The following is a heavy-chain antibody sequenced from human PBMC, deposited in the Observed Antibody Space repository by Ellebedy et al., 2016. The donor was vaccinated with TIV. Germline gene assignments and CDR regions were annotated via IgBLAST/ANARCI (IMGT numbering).Heavy chain of an antibody. CDR1: GYTFSNYF. CDR3: ARDRSSYDWGNYRSYHDSYGIDV. CDR2: INTSGGSP. V-gene: IGHV1-46*01. D-gene: IGHD3-16*02. Sequence: AASVKVSCKASGYTFSNYFFHWVRRAPGPGLEWMGIINTSGGSPNYEQKFQGRLTMTRDTSTNIVYMELNSLRSDDTAVYYCARDRSSYDWGNYRSYHDSYGIDVWGQGTTVTVSS. J-gene: IGHJ6*02.